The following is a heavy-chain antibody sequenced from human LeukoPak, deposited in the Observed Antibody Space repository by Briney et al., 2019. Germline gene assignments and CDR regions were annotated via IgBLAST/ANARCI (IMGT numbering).Heavy chain of an antibody. CDR1: GFTVSSNY. D-gene: IGHD3/OR15-3a*01. Sequence: GGSLRLSCAASGFTVSSNYMTWVRQAPGKGLEWVSVIYSGGSTYYADSVKGRFTISRDNSKNTLYLQMNSLRAEDTAVYYCAAYDFWSGYSAGIDYWGQGTLVIVSS. CDR3: AAYDFWSGYSAGIDY. V-gene: IGHV3-53*01. CDR2: IYSGGST. J-gene: IGHJ4*02.